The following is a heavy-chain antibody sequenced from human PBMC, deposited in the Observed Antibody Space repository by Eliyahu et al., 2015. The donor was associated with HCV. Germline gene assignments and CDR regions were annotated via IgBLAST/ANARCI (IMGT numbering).Heavy chain of an antibody. J-gene: IGHJ3*02. Sequence: QVQFVESGGGVVQPGESLRLPXXXSGLPFSAYAMHWVRPAPGKGLEWLTFIQNDGSNKFYADPVKGRFTISRDNSRDTVYLQINSLRAEDTAIYYCAKGFGGTDAFDIWGQGTMVTVSS. CDR1: GLPFSAYA. D-gene: IGHD1-1*01. V-gene: IGHV3-30*02. CDR3: AKGFGGTDAFDI. CDR2: IQNDGSNK.